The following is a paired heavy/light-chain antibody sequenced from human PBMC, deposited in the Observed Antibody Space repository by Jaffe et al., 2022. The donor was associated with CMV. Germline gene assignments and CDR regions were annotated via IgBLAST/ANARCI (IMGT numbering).Heavy chain of an antibody. J-gene: IGHJ4*02. CDR1: GFTFSSYW. CDR3: ARGVLGGYCSGGSCYSEPIPFDY. Sequence: EVQLVESGGGLVQPGGSLRLSCAASGFTFSSYWMSWVRQAPGKGLEWVANIKQDGSEKYYVDSVKGRFTISRDNAKNSLYLQMNSLRAEDTAVYYCARGVLGGYCSGGSCYSEPIPFDYWGQGTLVTVSS. CDR2: IKQDGSEK. D-gene: IGHD2-15*01. V-gene: IGHV3-7*01.
Light chain of an antibody. V-gene: IGLV3-21*04. Sequence: SYVLTQPPSVSVAPGKTARITCGGNNIGSKSVHWYQQKPGQAPVLVIYYDSDRPSGIPERFSGSNSGNTATLTISRVEAGDEADYYCQVWDSSSEHVVFGGGTKLTVL. CDR3: QVWDSSSEHVV. CDR1: NIGSKS. J-gene: IGLJ2*01. CDR2: YDS.